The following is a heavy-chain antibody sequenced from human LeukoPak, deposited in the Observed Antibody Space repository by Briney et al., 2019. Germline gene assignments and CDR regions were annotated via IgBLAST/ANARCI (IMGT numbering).Heavy chain of an antibody. CDR1: GFAFSSYA. V-gene: IGHV3-7*01. CDR3: TRVGVGGY. D-gene: IGHD3-16*01. J-gene: IGHJ4*02. CDR2: ISPDGSDR. Sequence: GGSLRLSCAASGFAFSSYAMSWVRQAPGKGLEWVANISPDGSDRYYVDSVKGRFTISRDNAKDSLFLQMNSLRAEDTAMYFCTRVGVGGYWGQGTLVTVSS.